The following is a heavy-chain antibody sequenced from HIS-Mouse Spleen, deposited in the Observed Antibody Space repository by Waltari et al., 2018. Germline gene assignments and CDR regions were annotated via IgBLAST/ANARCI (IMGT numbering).Heavy chain of an antibody. V-gene: IGHV3-11*01. D-gene: IGHD2-8*01. J-gene: IGHJ3*02. CDR1: GCTFSDDS. CDR2: ISSSGSTI. Sequence: QVQLVESGGGLVKPGGSVRRSGAAAGCTFSDDSLRWIRQAPGNGLEWVSYISSSGSTIYYADSVKGRFTISRDNAKNSLYLQMNSLRAEDTAVYYCAAHCTNGVCYTAFDIWGQGTMVTVSS. CDR3: AAHCTNGVCYTAFDI.